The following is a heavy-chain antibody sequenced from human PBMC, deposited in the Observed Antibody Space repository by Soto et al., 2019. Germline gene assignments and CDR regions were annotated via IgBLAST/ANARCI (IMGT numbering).Heavy chain of an antibody. CDR2: IYYSGST. Sequence: SETLSLTCTVSGGSISSGDYYWSWIRQPPGKGLEWIGYIYYSGSTNYNPSLESRVRMSVDKSRNQFSLKLTSVSAADTAVYHCARGVLHWGQGTLVTVSS. J-gene: IGHJ4*01. CDR3: ARGVLH. CDR1: GGSISSGDYY. V-gene: IGHV4-30-4*01.